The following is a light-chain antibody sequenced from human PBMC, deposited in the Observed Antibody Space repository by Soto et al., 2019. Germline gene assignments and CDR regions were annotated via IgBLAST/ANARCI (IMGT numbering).Light chain of an antibody. CDR1: QYINTR. V-gene: IGKV3-11*01. CDR2: QTS. J-gene: IGKJ1*01. Sequence: EIVLTQSPATLSSFPGDRVTLSCRASQYINTRLAWYQHRPGQAPRLLIYQTSIRAAGIPARFSASGTGTDFTLTISDVQPEDSAVYYCHQRQSWPRTFGQGTKVDIK. CDR3: HQRQSWPRT.